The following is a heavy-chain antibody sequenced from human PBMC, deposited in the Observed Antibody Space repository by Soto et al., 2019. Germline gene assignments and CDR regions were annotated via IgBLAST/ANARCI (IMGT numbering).Heavy chain of an antibody. V-gene: IGHV3-23*01. CDR3: AKDSLQYQLLLFYYFDY. Sequence: EVQLLESGGGLVQPGGSLRLSCAASGFTFSSYAMSWVRQAPGKGLEWVSAISGSGGSTYYADSVKGRFTISRDNSKNTPYLQMNSLRAEDTAVYYCAKDSLQYQLLLFYYFDYWGQGTLVTVSS. CDR2: ISGSGGST. J-gene: IGHJ4*02. D-gene: IGHD2-2*01. CDR1: GFTFSSYA.